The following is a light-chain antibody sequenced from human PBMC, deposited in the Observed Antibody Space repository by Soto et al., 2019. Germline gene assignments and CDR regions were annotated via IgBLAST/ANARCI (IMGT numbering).Light chain of an antibody. V-gene: IGKV1-5*01. CDR2: AAS. CDR1: QSISNW. Sequence: DIQMTQSPATLSASVGDRVTITCRASQSISNWLAWYQQKTGKAPKFLIYAASTLESGVPSRFSGSGSGTEFALTISCLQPDDFATYYCLQYHGSSLYTFGQGTRLEIK. J-gene: IGKJ2*01. CDR3: LQYHGSSLYT.